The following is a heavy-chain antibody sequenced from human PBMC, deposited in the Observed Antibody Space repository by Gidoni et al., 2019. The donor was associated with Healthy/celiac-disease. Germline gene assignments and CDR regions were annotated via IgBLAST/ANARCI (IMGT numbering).Heavy chain of an antibody. CDR3: ARDNRPLGYCSSTSCYKPEDHYGMDV. J-gene: IGHJ6*02. V-gene: IGHV4-59*01. Sequence: QVQLQESGPGLVKPSETLSLTCTVSGGSISSYYWSWIRQPPGKGLEWIGYIYYSGSTNYNPSLKSRVTISVDTSKNQFSLKLSSVTAANTAVYYCARDNRPLGYCSSTSCYKPEDHYGMDVWGQGTTVTVSS. CDR2: IYYSGST. CDR1: GGSISSYY. D-gene: IGHD2-2*02.